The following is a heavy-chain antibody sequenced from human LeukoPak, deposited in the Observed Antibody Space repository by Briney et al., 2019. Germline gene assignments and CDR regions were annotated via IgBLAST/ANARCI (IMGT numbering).Heavy chain of an antibody. CDR2: ISYDGSKK. V-gene: IGHV3-30*04. CDR1: GFTFSTYA. J-gene: IGHJ4*02. Sequence: PGGSLRLSCAASGFTFSTYAMHWVRQAPGKGLEWVTIISYDGSKKYYADSVRGRFTISRDNSKNTLYLQMNSLRAEDTAVYYCAKDQQLVPTLFDYWGQGTLVTVSS. CDR3: AKDQQLVPTLFDY. D-gene: IGHD6-13*01.